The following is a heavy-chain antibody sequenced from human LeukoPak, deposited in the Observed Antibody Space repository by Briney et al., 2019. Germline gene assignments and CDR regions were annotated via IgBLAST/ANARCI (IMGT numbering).Heavy chain of an antibody. J-gene: IGHJ6*02. CDR2: IYYSGST. V-gene: IGHV4-31*03. Sequence: KPSETLSLTCTVSGGSISSGGYYWSWIRQHPGKGLEWIGYIYYSGSTYYNPSLKSRVTISVDTSKNQFSLKLSSVTAADTAVYYCARDRVYEYSGYDPYYYGMDVWGQGTTVTVSS. CDR3: ARDRVYEYSGYDPYYYGMDV. D-gene: IGHD5-12*01. CDR1: GGSISSGGYY.